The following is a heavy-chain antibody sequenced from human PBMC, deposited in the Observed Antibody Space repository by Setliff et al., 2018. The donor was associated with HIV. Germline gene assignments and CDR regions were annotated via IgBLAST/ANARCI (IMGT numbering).Heavy chain of an antibody. D-gene: IGHD3-3*01. Sequence: PSETLSLTCTVSGGSISSHYWSWIRQPPGKGLEWIGHIYTSGSTNYNPPLKSRVTMSVGTSKNQFSLKLSSVTAADTAVYYCARCYCNFWSGYPLDYMDVWGKGTTVTVSS. CDR1: GGSISSHY. CDR2: IYTSGST. CDR3: ARCYCNFWSGYPLDYMDV. V-gene: IGHV4-4*08. J-gene: IGHJ6*03.